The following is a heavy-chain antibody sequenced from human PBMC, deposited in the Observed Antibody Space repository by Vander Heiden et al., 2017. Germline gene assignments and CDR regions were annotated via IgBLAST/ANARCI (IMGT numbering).Heavy chain of an antibody. J-gene: IGHJ4*02. Sequence: EVQLLESGGGLVQPGGSLRLSCVASGFTFITYVMTWVRQAPGKGLAWVSTISGSYGNTYYADSVMGRFTISRDNSNNTLSLQMNSLRADDTAVYYCATGGAWLQPHFDNWGQGTLVTVSS. CDR1: GFTFITYV. D-gene: IGHD6-19*01. CDR3: ATGGAWLQPHFDN. CDR2: ISGSYGNT. V-gene: IGHV3-23*01.